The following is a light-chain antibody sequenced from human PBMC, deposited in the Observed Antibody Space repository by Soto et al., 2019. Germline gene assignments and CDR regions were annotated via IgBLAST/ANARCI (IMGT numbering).Light chain of an antibody. Sequence: EIVLTQSPGTLSLSPGDRATLSCRASQSVDSSYFVWYQQKPGRAPRLLIYGAYNRATGSPDRFSGSGSGTDFTLTICRLEPEDFAVFYCHMYGGSAITFGGGTKVAI. CDR2: GAY. CDR3: HMYGGSAIT. CDR1: QSVDSSY. V-gene: IGKV3-20*01. J-gene: IGKJ4*01.